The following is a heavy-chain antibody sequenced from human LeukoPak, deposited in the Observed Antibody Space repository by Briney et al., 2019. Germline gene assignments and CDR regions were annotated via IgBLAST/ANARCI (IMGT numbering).Heavy chain of an antibody. J-gene: IGHJ5*02. CDR1: GFTFDDYG. Sequence: GGSLRLSCAASGFTFDDYGMSWVRHAPGKGLEWVSGINWNGGSTGYADSVKGRFTISRDNAKNSLYLQMNSLRAEDTALYYCARGSYDSSGYYYVRNWFDPWGQGTLVTVSS. CDR2: INWNGGST. D-gene: IGHD3-22*01. CDR3: ARGSYDSSGYYYVRNWFDP. V-gene: IGHV3-20*04.